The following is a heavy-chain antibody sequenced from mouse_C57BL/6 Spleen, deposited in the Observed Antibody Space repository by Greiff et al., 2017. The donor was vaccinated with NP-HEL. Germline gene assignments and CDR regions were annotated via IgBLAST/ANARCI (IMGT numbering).Heavy chain of an antibody. V-gene: IGHV1-54*01. CDR2: INPGSGGT. D-gene: IGHD2-5*01. CDR1: GYAFTNYL. J-gene: IGHJ3*01. CDR3: ARPYSNYVSGFAY. Sequence: QVQLQQSGAELVRPGTSVKVSCKASGYAFTNYLIEWVKQRPGQGLEWIGVINPGSGGTNYNEKFKGKATLTADKSSSTAYMQLSSLTSEDSAVYFCARPYSNYVSGFAYWGQGTLVTVSA.